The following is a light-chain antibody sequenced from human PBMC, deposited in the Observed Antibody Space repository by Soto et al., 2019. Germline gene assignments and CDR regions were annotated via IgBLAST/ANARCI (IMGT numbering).Light chain of an antibody. V-gene: IGKV3D-15*01. CDR1: QSVSSS. Sequence: EIVMTQPPATLSVSPGESATLSCRASQSVSSSLAWYQQKPGQAPRLLIYGASTRATGIPARFSGSGSGTEFTLTISSLQSEDFAVYYCQQYNNRLSFGGGTKVDIK. CDR3: QQYNNRLS. CDR2: GAS. J-gene: IGKJ4*01.